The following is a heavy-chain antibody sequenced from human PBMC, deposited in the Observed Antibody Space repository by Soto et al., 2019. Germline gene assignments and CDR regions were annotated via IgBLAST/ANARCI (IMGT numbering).Heavy chain of an antibody. Sequence: QVQLVQSGAEVKKPGSSVTVSCKASGGTFSSYAISWVRQAPGQGLEWMGGIIPIFGTANYAQKFQGRVTITADESTSTAYMALSSLRSEDTAVYYCARSGYSSGWSNGDLDYWGQGTLVTVSS. D-gene: IGHD6-19*01. CDR2: IIPIFGTA. CDR1: GGTFSSYA. J-gene: IGHJ4*02. V-gene: IGHV1-69*12. CDR3: ARSGYSSGWSNGDLDY.